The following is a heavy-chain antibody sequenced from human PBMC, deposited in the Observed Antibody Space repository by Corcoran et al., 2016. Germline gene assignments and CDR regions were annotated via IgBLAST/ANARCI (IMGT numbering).Heavy chain of an antibody. D-gene: IGHD2-21*01. CDR3: ARDRTYYSDY. Sequence: QVQLVESGGGVVQPGRSLRLSCAASGFTFSSCGMHWVRQAPGKGLEWVAVIWYDGSNKYYADSVKGRFTISRDNSKNPVYLQMNSRRAEGTAVYYCARDRTYYSDYWGQGTLVTVSS. CDR1: GFTFSSCG. CDR2: IWYDGSNK. V-gene: IGHV3-33*01. J-gene: IGHJ4*02.